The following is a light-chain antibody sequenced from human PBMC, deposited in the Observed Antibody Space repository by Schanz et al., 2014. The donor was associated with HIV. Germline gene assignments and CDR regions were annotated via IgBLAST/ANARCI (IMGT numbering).Light chain of an antibody. CDR2: EVS. V-gene: IGLV2-11*01. Sequence: QSALTQPRSVSGSPGQSVTISCTGTSSDVGDYNYVSWYQQHPGKAPKIMIFEVSKRPSGVPDRFSGSKSGNTASLTISGLQAEDEADYYCCSYAGSSTSWVFGGGTKLTVL. J-gene: IGLJ3*02. CDR1: SSDVGDYNY. CDR3: CSYAGSSTSWV.